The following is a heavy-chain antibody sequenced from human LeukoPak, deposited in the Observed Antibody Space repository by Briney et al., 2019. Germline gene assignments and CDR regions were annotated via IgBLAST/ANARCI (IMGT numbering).Heavy chain of an antibody. V-gene: IGHV1-2*02. CDR1: GYTFTGYY. D-gene: IGHD4-17*01. J-gene: IGHJ6*02. CDR2: INPNSGGT. Sequence: ASVKVSCKASGYTFTGYYMHWVRQAPGQGLEWMGWINPNSGGTNYAQKFQGRVTMTRDTSISTAYMELSRLRSDDTAVYYCARSYGDYVHYYYGMDGWGQGGTLTDSS. CDR3: ARSYGDYVHYYYGMDG.